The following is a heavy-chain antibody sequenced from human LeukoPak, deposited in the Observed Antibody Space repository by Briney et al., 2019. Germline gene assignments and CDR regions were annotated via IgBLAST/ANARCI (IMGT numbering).Heavy chain of an antibody. CDR3: ARHTSYGILTGYYYYYYGMDV. J-gene: IGHJ6*02. CDR1: GYSFTSYW. V-gene: IGHV5-51*01. CDR2: IYPGDSDT. D-gene: IGHD3-9*01. Sequence: GESLKISCKGSGYSFTSYWIGWVRQMPGKGLEWMGIIYPGDSDTRYSPSFQGQVTISADKSISTAYLQWSSLKASDTAMYYCARHTSYGILTGYYYYYYGMDVWGQGTTVTVSS.